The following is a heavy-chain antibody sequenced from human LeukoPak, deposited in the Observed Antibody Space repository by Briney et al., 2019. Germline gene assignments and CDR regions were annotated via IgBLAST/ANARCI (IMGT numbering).Heavy chain of an antibody. CDR3: ARLDGLLWFGEYDY. J-gene: IGHJ4*02. CDR1: GGSIRSYY. D-gene: IGHD3-10*01. Sequence: SETLSLTCTVSGGSIRSYYWSWIRQPPGKGLEWIGYIYFSGSTSYNPSLKSRVTISVDRSKNQFSLELSSVTAADTAVYYCARLDGLLWFGEYDYWGQGTLVTVSS. CDR2: IYFSGST. V-gene: IGHV4-59*08.